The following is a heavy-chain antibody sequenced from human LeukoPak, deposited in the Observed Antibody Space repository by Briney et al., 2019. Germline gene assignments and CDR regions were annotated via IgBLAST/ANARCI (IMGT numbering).Heavy chain of an antibody. CDR3: ARVGDRSGSYFFFKRGNFTYYYYMDG. Sequence: GGSLRLSCAASGFTFSAYYMNWVRQAPGKGLEWVSSISGSSSYIYYADSVKGRFTISRDNAKNSLYLQMNSLRAEDTAVYYCARVGDRSGSYFFFKRGNFTYYYYMDGGGKGTTVTISS. J-gene: IGHJ6*03. CDR2: ISGSSSYI. CDR1: GFTFSAYY. D-gene: IGHD3-10*01. V-gene: IGHV3-21*01.